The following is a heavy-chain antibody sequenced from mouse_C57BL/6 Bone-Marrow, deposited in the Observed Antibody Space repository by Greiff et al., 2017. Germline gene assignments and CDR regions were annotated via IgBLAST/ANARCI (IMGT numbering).Heavy chain of an antibody. V-gene: IGHV1-82*01. CDR2: IYPGDGDT. CDR3: GRGGYDAWFAY. Sequence: QVQLQQSGPELVKPGASVKISCKASGYAFSSSWMNWVKQRPGKGLEWIGRIYPGDGDTNYNGKFKGKATLTADKSSSTAYMQLSSLTSEDAAVYFCGRGGYDAWFAYWGQGTLVTVSA. J-gene: IGHJ3*01. CDR1: GYAFSSSW. D-gene: IGHD2-2*01.